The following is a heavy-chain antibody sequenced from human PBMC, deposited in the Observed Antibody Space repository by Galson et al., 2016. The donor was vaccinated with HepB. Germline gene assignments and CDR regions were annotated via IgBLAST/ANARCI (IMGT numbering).Heavy chain of an antibody. D-gene: IGHD1-26*01. J-gene: IGHJ3*01. CDR3: ARPRGVDPTDAFDV. CDR1: GYMFSTHG. Sequence: SVKVSCKASGYMFSTHGINWVRQAPGQGLEWMGWIIAFNGNTNYAQHLQGRVTLTTDTSTNTAYMELRNLRSDDTAIYYCARPRGVDPTDAFDVWGQGTMVTVSS. V-gene: IGHV1-18*01. CDR2: IIAFNGNT.